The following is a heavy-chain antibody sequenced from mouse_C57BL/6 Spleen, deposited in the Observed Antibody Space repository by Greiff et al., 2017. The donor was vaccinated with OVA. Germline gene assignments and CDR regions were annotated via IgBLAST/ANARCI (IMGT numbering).Heavy chain of an antibody. CDR3: ARSNLDFYAMDY. J-gene: IGHJ4*01. CDR1: GYTFTSYW. CDR2: IDPSDSYT. Sequence: QVQLQQPGAELVKPGASVKLSCKASGYTFTSYWMQWVKQRPGQGLEWIGEIDPSDSYTNYKQKFKGKATLTVDTSSSTAYMQLSSLPSEDSAVYYCARSNLDFYAMDYWGQGTSFTVSS. V-gene: IGHV1-50*01.